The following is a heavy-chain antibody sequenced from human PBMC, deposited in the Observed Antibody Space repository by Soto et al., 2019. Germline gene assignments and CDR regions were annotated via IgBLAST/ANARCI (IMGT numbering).Heavy chain of an antibody. CDR3: ARVAPIVGASRGAFDI. Sequence: VASVKVSCKASGYTFTSYYMHWVRQAPGQGLEWMGIINPSGGSTSYAQKFQGRVTMTRDTSTSTVYMELSSLRSEDTAVYYCARVAPIVGASRGAFDIWGQGTMVTVSS. J-gene: IGHJ3*02. D-gene: IGHD1-26*01. CDR2: INPSGGST. CDR1: GYTFTSYY. V-gene: IGHV1-46*01.